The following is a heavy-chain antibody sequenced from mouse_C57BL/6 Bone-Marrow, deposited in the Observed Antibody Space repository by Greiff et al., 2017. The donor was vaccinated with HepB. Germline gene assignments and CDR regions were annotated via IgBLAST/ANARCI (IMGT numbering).Heavy chain of an antibody. CDR2: IYPGDGDT. D-gene: IGHD2-1*01. CDR1: GYAFSSYW. Sequence: LQQSGAAPPKPGASLKISCKASGYAFSSYWMNWVKQRPGKGLEWIGQIYPGDGDTNYNGKFKGKATLTADKSSSTAYMQLSSLTSEDSAVYFCARRGLYGNLYYFDYWGQGTTLTVSS. CDR3: ARRGLYGNLYYFDY. V-gene: IGHV1-80*01. J-gene: IGHJ2*01.